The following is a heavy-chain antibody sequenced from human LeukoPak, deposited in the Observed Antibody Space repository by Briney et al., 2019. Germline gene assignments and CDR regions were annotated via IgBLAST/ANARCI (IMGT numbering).Heavy chain of an antibody. Sequence: GGSLRLSCAASGFSFSTSSMTWVRQAPGKGLEWVSSINDNSYYIYYAESVKGRFTTSRDNPKGSLFLHMNSLRAEDTAVYYCGRVAANSDYDQRFDYWGQGTLVTVSS. CDR3: GRVAANSDYDQRFDY. V-gene: IGHV3-21*01. D-gene: IGHD4-11*01. J-gene: IGHJ4*02. CDR2: INDNSYYI. CDR1: GFSFSTSS.